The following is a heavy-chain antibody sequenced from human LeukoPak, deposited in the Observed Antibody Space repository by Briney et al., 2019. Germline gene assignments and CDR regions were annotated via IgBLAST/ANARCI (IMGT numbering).Heavy chain of an antibody. V-gene: IGHV3-15*01. Sequence: GGSLRLSCAASGFTFSNAWMSWVRQAPGKGLEWVGRIKSKTDGGTTDYAAPVKGRFTISRDDSKNTLYLQMNSLKTEDTAVYYCTTDPNSYYYGSGSPGNFQDYWYFDLWGRGTLVTVSS. D-gene: IGHD3-10*01. CDR3: TTDPNSYYYGSGSPGNFQDYWYFDL. J-gene: IGHJ2*01. CDR2: IKSKTDGGTT. CDR1: GFTFSNAW.